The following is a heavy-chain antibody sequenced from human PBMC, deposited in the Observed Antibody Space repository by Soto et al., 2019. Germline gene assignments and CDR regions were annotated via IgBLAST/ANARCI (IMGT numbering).Heavy chain of an antibody. CDR2: IKQKGLDK. D-gene: IGHD4-17*01. Sequence: EVQLVESGGGSVQPGGSLTLSCATSGFSFVAYWMTWVRQAPGKGLEWVANIKQKGLDKYYVDSVKGRFTISRDNAKNSLYLQMSSQRAEDTAVYYCARALPHYYGDYGYFQHWGQGTLVTVSS. CDR1: GFSFVAYW. J-gene: IGHJ1*01. V-gene: IGHV3-7*04. CDR3: ARALPHYYGDYGYFQH.